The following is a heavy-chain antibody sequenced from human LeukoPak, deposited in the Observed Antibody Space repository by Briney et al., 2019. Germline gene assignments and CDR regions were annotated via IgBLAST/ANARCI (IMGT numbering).Heavy chain of an antibody. V-gene: IGHV3-30-3*01. CDR3: ASSGCTNGVCYSYYGMDV. J-gene: IGHJ6*02. D-gene: IGHD2-8*01. Sequence: GGSLRLSCAASGFTFSSYAMHWVRQAPGEGLEWVAVISYDGSNKYYADSVKGRFTISRDNAKNSLYLQMNSLRAEDTAVYYCASSGCTNGVCYSYYGMDVWGQGTTVTVSS. CDR2: ISYDGSNK. CDR1: GFTFSSYA.